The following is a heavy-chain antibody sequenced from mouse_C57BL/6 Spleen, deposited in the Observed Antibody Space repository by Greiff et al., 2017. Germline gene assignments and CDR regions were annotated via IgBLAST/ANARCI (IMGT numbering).Heavy chain of an antibody. J-gene: IGHJ2*01. CDR2: IDPSDSYT. CDR3: ARSADFDY. V-gene: IGHV1-69*01. Sequence: QVQLQQPGAELVMPGASVKLSCKASGYTFTSYWMHWVKQRPGQGLKWIGEIDPSDSYTNYNQKFKGKSTLTVDKSSSTAYMQLSSLTSEDSAVYYCARSADFDYWGQGTTLTVSS. CDR1: GYTFTSYW.